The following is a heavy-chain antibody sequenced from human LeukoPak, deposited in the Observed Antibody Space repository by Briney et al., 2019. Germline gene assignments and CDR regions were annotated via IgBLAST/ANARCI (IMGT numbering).Heavy chain of an antibody. CDR2: ISSSSSYI. J-gene: IGHJ4*02. V-gene: IGHV3-21*01. CDR1: GFTFSSYS. CDR3: ARESVLLWFGELLSIGTPDY. D-gene: IGHD3-10*01. Sequence: KPGGSLRLSCAASGFTFSSYSMNWVRQAPGKGLEWVSSISSSSSYIYYADSVKGRFTISRDNAKNSPYLQMNSLRAEDTAVYYCARESVLLWFGELLSIGTPDYWGQGTLVTVSS.